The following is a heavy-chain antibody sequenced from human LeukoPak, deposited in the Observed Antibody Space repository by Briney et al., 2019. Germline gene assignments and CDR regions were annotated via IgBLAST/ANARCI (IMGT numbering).Heavy chain of an antibody. J-gene: IGHJ4*02. Sequence: GGSLRLSCTASEFTFSDYVMGWVRQAPGKGLEWVGFIRSNTYGGATEYAASVKGRFTISRDDSKSIAYLQMNSLKTEDTAVYYCTRGDRQSRTSVYYFDYWGQGTLVTVSS. CDR1: EFTFSDYV. V-gene: IGHV3-49*04. D-gene: IGHD1-14*01. CDR2: IRSNTYGGAT. CDR3: TRGDRQSRTSVYYFDY.